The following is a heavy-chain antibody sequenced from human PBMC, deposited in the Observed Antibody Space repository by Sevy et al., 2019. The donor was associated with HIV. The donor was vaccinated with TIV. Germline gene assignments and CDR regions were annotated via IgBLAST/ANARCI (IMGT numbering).Heavy chain of an antibody. J-gene: IGHJ4*02. CDR1: GFTFSSNA. CDR3: AEPSPAMAYFDY. Sequence: AGSLRLSCAASGFTFSSNAMSWVHQAPGKALEWVSAISGSGGSTYYADSVKGRFTISRDNSKNTLYLQMNSLRAEDTAVYYCAEPSPAMAYFDYWGQGTLVTVSS. D-gene: IGHD5-18*01. CDR2: ISGSGGST. V-gene: IGHV3-23*01.